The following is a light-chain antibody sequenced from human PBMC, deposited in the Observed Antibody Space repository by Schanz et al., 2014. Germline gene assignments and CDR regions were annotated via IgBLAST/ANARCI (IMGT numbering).Light chain of an antibody. CDR3: QHYDSAPLT. V-gene: IGKV3-20*01. Sequence: EIVLTQSPGTLSLSPGERATLSCRASQSFSSDYLAWYQQKPGQAPRLLIYGASYRATGIPDRFSGGGSGTDFTLTITRLEPEDSAVYYCQHYDSAPLTFGGGTRVEIK. CDR2: GAS. CDR1: QSFSSDY. J-gene: IGKJ4*01.